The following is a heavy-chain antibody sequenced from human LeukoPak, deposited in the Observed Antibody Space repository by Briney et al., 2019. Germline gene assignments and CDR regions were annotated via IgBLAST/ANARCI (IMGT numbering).Heavy chain of an antibody. J-gene: IGHJ4*02. D-gene: IGHD3-10*01. V-gene: IGHV1-69*05. CDR3: VGGTMVRGVFDY. Sequence: SVKVSCKASGGTFSSYAISWVRQAPGQGLEWMGGIIPIFGTANYAQKFQGRVTITTDESTSTAYMELSSLRSEDTAVYYCVGGTMVRGVFDYWGQGTLVTVSS. CDR1: GGTFSSYA. CDR2: IIPIFGTA.